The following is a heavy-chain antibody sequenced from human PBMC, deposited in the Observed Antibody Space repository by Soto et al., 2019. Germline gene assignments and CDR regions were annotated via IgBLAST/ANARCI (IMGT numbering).Heavy chain of an antibody. CDR1: GESFRGFY. J-gene: IGHJ5*02. CDR3: TSLTTYNPLIRS. Sequence: SETLSLTCAVSGESFRGFYWSWIRQPPGKGLEWIGEINHSGLTNYHPTLKSRVTMSVDTSKNQFSLKVNSVTAADTAVYYCTSLTTYNPLIRSWGQGTLVTVSS. D-gene: IGHD4-4*01. CDR2: INHSGLT. V-gene: IGHV4-34*01.